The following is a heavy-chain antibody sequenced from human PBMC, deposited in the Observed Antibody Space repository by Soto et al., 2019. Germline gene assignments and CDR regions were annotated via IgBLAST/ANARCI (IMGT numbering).Heavy chain of an antibody. CDR2: INAGNGNT. CDR3: ARDNHRSGYSYGLPDY. CDR1: GYTFTSYA. D-gene: IGHD5-18*01. V-gene: IGHV1-3*01. Sequence: ASVKVSCKASGYTFTSYAMHWVRQAPGQRLEWMGWINAGNGNTKYSQKFQGRVTITRDTSASTAYMELSSLRSEDTAVYYCARDNHRSGYSYGLPDYWGQGTLVTVSS. J-gene: IGHJ4*02.